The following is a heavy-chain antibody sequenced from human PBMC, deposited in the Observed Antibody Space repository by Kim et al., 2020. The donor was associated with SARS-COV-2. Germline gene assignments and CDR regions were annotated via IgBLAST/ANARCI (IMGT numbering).Heavy chain of an antibody. Sequence: SVKVSCKASGDAFSSYAISWVRQAPGQGLEWMGGIIPSGGTANYAQKFQGRVTMAGDESTSTAYMELSSLRSEDTAVYYCGRDGGNCSGGSGWGGGYWG. D-gene: IGHD2-15*01. J-gene: IGHJ4*01. CDR1: GDAFSSYA. V-gene: IGHV1-69*13. CDR2: IIPSGGTA. CDR3: GRDGGNCSGGSGWGGGY.